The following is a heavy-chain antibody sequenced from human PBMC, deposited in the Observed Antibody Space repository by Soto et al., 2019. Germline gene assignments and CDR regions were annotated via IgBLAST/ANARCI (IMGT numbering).Heavy chain of an antibody. D-gene: IGHD3-10*01. Sequence: GGSLRLSCAASGFTFSSYGMHWGRHAPGKGLEWVAVISYDGSYQYYADSVKGRFTISRDSSKNTLYLQMTSLRTEDTAVYYCAKTPSRSGTSSYYYYGMDVWGLGTTVTVSS. CDR1: GFTFSSYG. CDR2: ISYDGSYQ. CDR3: AKTPSRSGTSSYYYYGMDV. J-gene: IGHJ6*02. V-gene: IGHV3-30*18.